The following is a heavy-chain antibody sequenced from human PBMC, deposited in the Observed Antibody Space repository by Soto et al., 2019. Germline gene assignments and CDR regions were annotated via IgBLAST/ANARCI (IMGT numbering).Heavy chain of an antibody. CDR2: IWHNGKNK. CDR1: GFAFSNFG. CDR3: ARDPGQDEAMEY. V-gene: IGHV3-33*04. J-gene: IGHJ4*02. D-gene: IGHD1-1*01. Sequence: QVQVVESGGGVVQPGRSLRLSCATSGFAFSNFGMHWVRQVPGKGLEWVAVIWHNGKNKDYADYAKGRFTISRDNSKNILYLEMNSLRVEDTAIYYCARDPGQDEAMEYWGQGTLVTVSS.